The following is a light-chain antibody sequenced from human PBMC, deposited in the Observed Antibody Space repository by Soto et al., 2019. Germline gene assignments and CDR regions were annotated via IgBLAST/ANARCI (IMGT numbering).Light chain of an antibody. CDR3: NQRSNWPPFT. CDR2: GAS. V-gene: IGKV3-11*01. Sequence: EVVLTQSPATLSLSPGERATLSCRASQSVSTYLAWYQQKPGQPPRLLIYGASNRATGTPARFSGSGSGTAFTLTISSLAPEDFAVYFCNQRSNWPPFTFGPGTKVEIK. CDR1: QSVSTY. J-gene: IGKJ3*01.